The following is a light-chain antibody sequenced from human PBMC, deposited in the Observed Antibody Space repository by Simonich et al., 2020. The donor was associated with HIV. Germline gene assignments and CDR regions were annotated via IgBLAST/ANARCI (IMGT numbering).Light chain of an antibody. V-gene: IGKV1-5*03. CDR1: QSISSW. Sequence: DIQMTQSPSTLSASVGNRVTITCRASQSISSWLAWYQQKPGKAPKLLIYKASSLESGVPSRFSGSGSGTEFTLTISSLQPDDFAVYYCQQFGNSPPSITFGQGTRLEIK. CDR3: QQFGNSPPSIT. J-gene: IGKJ5*01. CDR2: KAS.